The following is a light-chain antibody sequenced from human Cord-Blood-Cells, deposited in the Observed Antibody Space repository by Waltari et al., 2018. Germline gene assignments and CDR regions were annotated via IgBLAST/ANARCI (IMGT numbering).Light chain of an antibody. CDR2: STN. Sequence: QTVVTQEPSFPVSPGGTVTLTSGLSPCPVPTRFFPSWSQQTPAQAPRTLIYSTNTRSSGVPDRFSGSILGNKAALTITGAQADDESDYYCVLYMGSGISVFGGGTKLTVL. J-gene: IGLJ3*02. CDR3: VLYMGSGISV. V-gene: IGLV8-61*01. CDR1: PCPVPTRFF.